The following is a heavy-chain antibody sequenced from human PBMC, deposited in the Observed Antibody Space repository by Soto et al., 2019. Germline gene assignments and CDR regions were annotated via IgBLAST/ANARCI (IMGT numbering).Heavy chain of an antibody. D-gene: IGHD5-18*01. CDR1: GFTFSHHY. CDR2: ISRSGTTI. CDR3: GRDPELWDEDVATRASTYYDGMDV. V-gene: IGHV3-11*01. J-gene: IGHJ6*02. Sequence: QMQLVESGGGLVEPGGSLRLSCEASGFTFSHHYMSWIRQAPGKGLEWVSYISRSGTTIYYADSVRGRFTISRDNSKNSLYLQIDSLRAEDTAMYYCGRDPELWDEDVATRASTYYDGMDVWGPGTTVTVSS.